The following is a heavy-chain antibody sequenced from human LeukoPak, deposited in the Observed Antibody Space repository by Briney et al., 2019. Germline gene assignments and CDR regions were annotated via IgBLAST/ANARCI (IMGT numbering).Heavy chain of an antibody. CDR1: GFTFSSYA. Sequence: GGSLRLSRAASGFTFSSYAMSWVRQAPGKGLEWVSAISGSGGSTYYADSVKGRFTISRDNSKNTLYLQMNSLRVEDTAVYYCAKDHYGYSRGPVDYWGQGTLVTVSS. J-gene: IGHJ4*02. CDR2: ISGSGGST. D-gene: IGHD6-13*01. V-gene: IGHV3-23*01. CDR3: AKDHYGYSRGPVDY.